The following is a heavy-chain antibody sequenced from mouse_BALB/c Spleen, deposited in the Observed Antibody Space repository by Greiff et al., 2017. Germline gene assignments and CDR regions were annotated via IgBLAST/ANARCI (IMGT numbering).Heavy chain of an antibody. CDR2: ISSGGSYT. Sequence: VQLKQSGGDLVKPGGSLKLSCAASGFTFSSYGMSWVRQTPDKRLEWVATISSGGSYTYYPDSVKGRFTISRDNAKNTLYLQMSSLKSEDTAMYYCARHTGAMDYWGQGTSVTVSS. J-gene: IGHJ4*01. V-gene: IGHV5-6*01. CDR3: ARHTGAMDY. D-gene: IGHD4-1*01. CDR1: GFTFSSYG.